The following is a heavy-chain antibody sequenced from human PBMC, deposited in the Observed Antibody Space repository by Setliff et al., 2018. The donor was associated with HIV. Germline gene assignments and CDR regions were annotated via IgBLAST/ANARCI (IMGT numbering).Heavy chain of an antibody. Sequence: SETLSLTCTVSGDSISNYYWSWVRQPPGKGLEWIGYIYTTGSTNHNPSLKSRVTISVDTSKNQFSLKLSSVTAADTAVYYCARGLYDNSGHLDSWGQGTLVTVSS. J-gene: IGHJ5*01. V-gene: IGHV4-4*09. D-gene: IGHD3-22*01. CDR1: GDSISNYY. CDR2: IYTTGST. CDR3: ARGLYDNSGHLDS.